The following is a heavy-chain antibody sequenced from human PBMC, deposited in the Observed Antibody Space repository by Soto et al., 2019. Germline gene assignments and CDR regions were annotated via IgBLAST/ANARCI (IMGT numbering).Heavy chain of an antibody. CDR3: AREGEMPYYYYGLDV. Sequence: QVQLVQSGAEVRKPGASVKVSCKASGYTFTTYGISWVRQAPGQGLEWMGWISGYNVHTKYAQKFQGRVTMTTDTSTSTVYMDLRSLRSDDTAGYYCAREGEMPYYYYGLDVWGQGTTVTVSS. CDR1: GYTFTTYG. CDR2: ISGYNVHT. D-gene: IGHD3-16*01. V-gene: IGHV1-18*01. J-gene: IGHJ6*02.